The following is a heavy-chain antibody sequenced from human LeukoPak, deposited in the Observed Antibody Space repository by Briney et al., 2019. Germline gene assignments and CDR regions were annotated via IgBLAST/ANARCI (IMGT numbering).Heavy chain of an antibody. V-gene: IGHV4-61*02. J-gene: IGHJ3*02. CDR1: GGSLSSGSYY. CDR3: ARDIDYYDSSGYYAAFDI. D-gene: IGHD3-22*01. CDR2: IYTSGST. Sequence: SQTLSLTCTVSGGSLSSGSYYWSWIRQPAGKGLEWLGRIYTSGSTNYNPSLKSRVTISVDTSKNQFSLKLSSVTAADTAVYYYARDIDYYDSSGYYAAFDIWGQGTMVAVSS.